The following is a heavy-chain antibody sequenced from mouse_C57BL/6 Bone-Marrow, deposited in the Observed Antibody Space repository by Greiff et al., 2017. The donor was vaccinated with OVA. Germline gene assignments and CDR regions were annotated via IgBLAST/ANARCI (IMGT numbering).Heavy chain of an antibody. D-gene: IGHD1-1*01. V-gene: IGHV1-5*01. CDR2: IYPGNSDT. CDR1: GYTFTSYW. CDR3: TILLRIYYAMDY. J-gene: IGHJ4*01. Sequence: EVQLVESGTVLARPGASVKMSCKTSGYTFTSYWMHWVKQRPGQGLEWIGAIYPGNSDTSYTQKFKGKATLTAVTSASTAYMELSSLTNEDSAVYYCTILLRIYYAMDYWGQGTSVTVSS.